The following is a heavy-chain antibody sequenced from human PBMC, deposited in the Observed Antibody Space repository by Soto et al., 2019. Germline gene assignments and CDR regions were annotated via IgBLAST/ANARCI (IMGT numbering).Heavy chain of an antibody. Sequence: QVQLQESGPGLVKPSETLSLTCTVSGGSISSYYWSWIRQPPGKGLEWIGYIYYSGSTNYNPSLKGRVTISVDASKIPFSLKLSSVTAADTAVYYCARRYSSGFDYWGQGTLVTVSS. CDR3: ARRYSSGFDY. CDR2: IYYSGST. J-gene: IGHJ4*02. CDR1: GGSISSYY. V-gene: IGHV4-59*01. D-gene: IGHD6-19*01.